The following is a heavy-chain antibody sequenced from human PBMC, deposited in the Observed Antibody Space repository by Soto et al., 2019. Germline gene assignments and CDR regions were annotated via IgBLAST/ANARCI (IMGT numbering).Heavy chain of an antibody. J-gene: IGHJ4*02. CDR3: VRAWKGISYGYVY. Sequence: EVQLVESGGGLVQPGGSLRLSCTVSGLTFTTYNFNWVRQAPGKGLEWISFINPGSTTRHYADSVKGRFTISRDNAKNSLYLQMDSLTDADAAVYYCVRAWKGISYGYVYWGQGTRVTVSS. D-gene: IGHD3-16*01. V-gene: IGHV3-48*02. CDR2: INPGSTTR. CDR1: GLTFTTYN.